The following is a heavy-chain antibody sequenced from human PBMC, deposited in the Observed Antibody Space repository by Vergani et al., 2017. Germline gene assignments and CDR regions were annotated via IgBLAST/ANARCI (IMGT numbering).Heavy chain of an antibody. D-gene: IGHD1-26*01. CDR1: GFSLSTSGMC. Sequence: QVTLRESGPALVKPTQTLTLTCTFSGFSLSTSGMCVSWIRQPPGKALEWLALIDWDDDKYYSTSLKTRLTISKDTSTNQVVLTMTNVDPVDTATYYCARSIVGATCDAFDIWGQGTMVTVSS. V-gene: IGHV2-70*01. CDR3: ARSIVGATCDAFDI. CDR2: IDWDDDK. J-gene: IGHJ3*02.